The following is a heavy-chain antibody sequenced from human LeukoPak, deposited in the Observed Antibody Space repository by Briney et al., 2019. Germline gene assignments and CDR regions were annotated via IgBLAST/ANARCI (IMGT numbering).Heavy chain of an antibody. Sequence: SESLSLTCAVYGGSFSGYYWSWIRQPPGKGLEWIGEINHSGSTNYNPSLKSRVTISVDTSKNQFSLKLSSVTAADTAVYYCASTGSGWSGAYWGQGTLVTVSS. CDR1: GGSFSGYY. D-gene: IGHD6-19*01. J-gene: IGHJ4*02. CDR3: ASTGSGWSGAY. CDR2: INHSGST. V-gene: IGHV4-34*01.